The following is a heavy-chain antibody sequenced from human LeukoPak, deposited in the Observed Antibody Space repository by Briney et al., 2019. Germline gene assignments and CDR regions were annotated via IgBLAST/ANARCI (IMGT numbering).Heavy chain of an antibody. J-gene: IGHJ4*02. CDR1: GGSISSSSYY. CDR3: ATVGADDY. Sequence: SETLSLTCTVSGGSISSSSYYWGWIRQPPGKGLEWIGGIYYSGSTYYNPSLKSRVTISVDTSKNQFSLKLSSVTAADTAVYYCATVGADDYWGQGTLVTV. CDR2: IYYSGST. D-gene: IGHD1-26*01. V-gene: IGHV4-39*01.